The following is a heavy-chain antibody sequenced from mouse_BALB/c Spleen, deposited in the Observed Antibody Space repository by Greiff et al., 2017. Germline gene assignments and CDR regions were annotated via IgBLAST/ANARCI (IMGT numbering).Heavy chain of an antibody. Sequence: EVKLVESGGGLVQPGGSRKLSCAASGFTFSDYGMAWVRQAPGKGPEWVAFISNLAYSIYYADTVTGRFTISRENAKNTLYLEMSSLRSEDTAMYYCARENYPYAMDYWGQGTSVTVSS. CDR1: GFTFSDYG. J-gene: IGHJ4*01. D-gene: IGHD2-1*01. CDR3: ARENYPYAMDY. V-gene: IGHV5-15*02. CDR2: ISNLAYSI.